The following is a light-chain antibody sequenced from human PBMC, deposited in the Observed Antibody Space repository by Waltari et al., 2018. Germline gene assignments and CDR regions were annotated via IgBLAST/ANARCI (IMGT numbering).Light chain of an antibody. Sequence: DIVMTQSPDSLAVSLGERATINCKSSQSVLYSSNNKNYLAWYQQKQGQPPKLLIYWASTRESVVPDRFSGSGSGTDFTLTISSLQAEDVAVYYCQQYYSTPRTFGGGTKVEIK. V-gene: IGKV4-1*01. CDR2: WAS. CDR1: QSVLYSSNNKNY. J-gene: IGKJ4*01. CDR3: QQYYSTPRT.